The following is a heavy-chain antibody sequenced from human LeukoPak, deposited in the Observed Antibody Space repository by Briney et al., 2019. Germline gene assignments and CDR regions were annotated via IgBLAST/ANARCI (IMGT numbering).Heavy chain of an antibody. CDR2: IIPIFGTA. Sequence: GASVKVSCKASGGTFSSYAISWVRQAPGQGLEWMGGIIPIFGTANYAQKFQGRVTITTDESTSTAYMELSSLRSEDTAVYYCAREAGCSSTSCYRAWFDPWGQGTLVTVSS. V-gene: IGHV1-69*05. J-gene: IGHJ5*02. CDR1: GGTFSSYA. D-gene: IGHD2-2*02. CDR3: AREAGCSSTSCYRAWFDP.